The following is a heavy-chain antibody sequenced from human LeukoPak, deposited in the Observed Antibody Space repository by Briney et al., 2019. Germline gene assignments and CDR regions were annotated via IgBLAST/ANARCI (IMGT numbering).Heavy chain of an antibody. Sequence: GESLKISCKASGYSFTSHWIGWVRQMPGKGLEWKGIIDPSDSETRYTPSFQGQVTISADKSLTTAYLQWNSLKASDTAMYYCARQTAMGRSGDYWGQGTLVTVSS. CDR1: GYSFTSHW. J-gene: IGHJ1*01. CDR3: ARQTAMGRSGDY. V-gene: IGHV5-51*01. CDR2: IDPSDSET. D-gene: IGHD5-18*01.